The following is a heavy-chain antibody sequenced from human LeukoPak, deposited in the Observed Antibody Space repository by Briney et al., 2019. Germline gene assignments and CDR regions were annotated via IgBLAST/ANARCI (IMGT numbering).Heavy chain of an antibody. V-gene: IGHV3-30*02. D-gene: IGHD6-13*01. Sequence: GGSLRLSCAASGFTFSSYGMHWVRQAPGKGLEWVAFIRYDGSNKYYADSVKGRFTISRDNSKNTLYLQMNSLRAEDTAVYYCAKERGYSSSWFDYWGQGTLVTVSS. CDR3: AKERGYSSSWFDY. J-gene: IGHJ4*02. CDR1: GFTFSSYG. CDR2: IRYDGSNK.